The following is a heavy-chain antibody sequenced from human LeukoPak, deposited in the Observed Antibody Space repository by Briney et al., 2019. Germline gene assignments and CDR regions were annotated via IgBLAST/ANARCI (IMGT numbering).Heavy chain of an antibody. CDR3: ARGLPLPIVIVPAAIPRWFDP. CDR2: IYYSGST. V-gene: IGHV4-30-4*08. D-gene: IGHD2-2*02. Sequence: PSETLSLTCTVSGGSISSGDYYWSWIRQPPGKGLEWIGYIYYSGSTYYIPSLKSRITISVDTSKNQFSLKLSSVTAADTAVYYCARGLPLPIVIVPAAIPRWFDPWGQGALVTVSS. J-gene: IGHJ5*02. CDR1: GGSISSGDYY.